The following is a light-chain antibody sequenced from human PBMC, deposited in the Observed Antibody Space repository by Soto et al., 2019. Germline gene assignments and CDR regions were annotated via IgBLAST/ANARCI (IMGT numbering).Light chain of an antibody. Sequence: EIVLTQSPATLSLSPGERATLSCRASQSVSRFLAWFQQKPGQAPRLLIYDASNRATGIPARFSGSRSGTDFALTISSLEPEDCAVYYCQQRDNWPGTFGQGTKLEIK. CDR1: QSVSRF. V-gene: IGKV3-11*01. J-gene: IGKJ2*01. CDR2: DAS. CDR3: QQRDNWPGT.